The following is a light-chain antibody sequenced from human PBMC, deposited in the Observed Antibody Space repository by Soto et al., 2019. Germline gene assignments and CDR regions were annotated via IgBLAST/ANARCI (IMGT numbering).Light chain of an antibody. J-gene: IGLJ3*02. CDR1: SSNIGRNY. CDR3: AAWDYSLSGYWV. CDR2: RHN. Sequence: QSVLSQPPSASGTPGQRVTISCSGSSSNIGRNYVYWYQQVPGTAPKLLIFRHNQRPSGVPDRFSGSKSGTSASLAISGLRSEDEADYFCAAWDYSLSGYWVFGGGTQLTVL. V-gene: IGLV1-47*01.